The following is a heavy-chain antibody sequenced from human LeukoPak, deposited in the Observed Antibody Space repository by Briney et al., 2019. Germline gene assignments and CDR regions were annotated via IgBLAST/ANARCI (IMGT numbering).Heavy chain of an antibody. J-gene: IGHJ4*02. CDR2: IIPILGIA. Sequence: GASVKVSCKASGGTFSSYAIIWVRQAPGQGLEWMGRIIPILGIANYAQKFQGRVTITADKSTSTAYMELSSLRSEDTAVYYCARVGGSYSFDYWGQGTLVTVSS. CDR3: ARVGGSYSFDY. CDR1: GGTFSSYA. V-gene: IGHV1-69*04. D-gene: IGHD1-26*01.